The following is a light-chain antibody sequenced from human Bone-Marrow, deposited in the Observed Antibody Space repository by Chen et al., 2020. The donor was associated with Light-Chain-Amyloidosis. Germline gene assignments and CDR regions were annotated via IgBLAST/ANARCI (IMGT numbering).Light chain of an antibody. CDR3: QVWDRSSDRPV. Sequence: SYVLTQPSSVSVAPGQTATIACGGNNIGSTSVPWYQQTPGQATLLVVYDDSDRPSGIPVRLSGSDSGTTAPLPISRVEAGDEADYYCQVWDRSSDRPVFGGGTKLTVL. CDR1: NIGSTS. V-gene: IGLV3-21*02. CDR2: DDS. J-gene: IGLJ3*02.